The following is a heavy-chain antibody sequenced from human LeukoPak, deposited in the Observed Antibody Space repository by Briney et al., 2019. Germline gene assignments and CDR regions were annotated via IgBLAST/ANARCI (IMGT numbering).Heavy chain of an antibody. CDR2: INPDGTIT. CDR3: ARGSTRITMIVVVPGFDY. V-gene: IGHV3-74*01. J-gene: IGHJ4*02. D-gene: IGHD3-22*01. Sequence: GGSLRLPCAASGITFRTNWMHWVRQAPGKGLVWVSRINPDGTITNYADSVKGRFTISRDNSKNTLYLQMNSLRAEDTAVYYCARGSTRITMIVVVPGFDYWGQGTLVTVSS. CDR1: GITFRTNW.